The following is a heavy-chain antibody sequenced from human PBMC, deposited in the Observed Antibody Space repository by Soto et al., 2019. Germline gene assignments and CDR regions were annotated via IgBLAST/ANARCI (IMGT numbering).Heavy chain of an antibody. V-gene: IGHV1-69*06. CDR3: ARRNYYDSSGRYNWFDP. J-gene: IGHJ5*02. CDR2: IIPIFGTA. D-gene: IGHD3-22*01. Sequence: QVQLVQSGAEVKKPGSSVKVSCKASGGTFSSYAISWVRQAPGQGLEWMGGIIPIFGTANYAQKFQGRVTITADKSTSTAYMGLSSLRSEDTAVYYCARRNYYDSSGRYNWFDPWGQGTLVTVSS. CDR1: GGTFSSYA.